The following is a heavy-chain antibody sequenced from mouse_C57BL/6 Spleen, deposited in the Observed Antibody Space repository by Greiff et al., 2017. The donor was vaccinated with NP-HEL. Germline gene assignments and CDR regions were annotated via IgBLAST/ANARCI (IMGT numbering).Heavy chain of an antibody. CDR2: ISNGGGST. CDR3: ARHPPRYGSSYDWYFDV. D-gene: IGHD1-1*01. V-gene: IGHV5-12*01. CDR1: GFTFSDYY. Sequence: EVMLVESGGGLVQPGGSLKLSCAASGFTFSDYYMYWVRQTPEKRLEWVAYISNGGGSTYYPDTVKGRFTISRDNAKNNLYLQMSRLKSEDTAMYYCARHPPRYGSSYDWYFDVWGTGTTVTVSS. J-gene: IGHJ1*03.